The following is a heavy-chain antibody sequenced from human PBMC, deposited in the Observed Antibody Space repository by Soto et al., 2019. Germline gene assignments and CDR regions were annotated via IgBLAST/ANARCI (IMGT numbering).Heavy chain of an antibody. V-gene: IGHV1-18*01. CDR3: ARVPLRGSGITCFHP. J-gene: IGHJ5*02. CDR2: ISADDGKK. D-gene: IGHD1-26*01. Sequence: ASVKVSCKASGFTFTSYGITWVRQAPGQGLEWMGWISADDGKKNFAQKFQGRVTMATDTSTSTAYMELKSLRSDDTAVYYCARVPLRGSGITCFHPWGQGTLVTVSS. CDR1: GFTFTSYG.